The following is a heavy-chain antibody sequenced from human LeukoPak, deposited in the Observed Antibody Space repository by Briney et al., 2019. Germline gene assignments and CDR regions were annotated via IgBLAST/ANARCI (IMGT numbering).Heavy chain of an antibody. Sequence: VKPSETLSLTCTVSGYSISSGYYWGWIRQPPGKGLEWIGSIYHSGSTYYNPSLKSRVTISVDTSKNQFSLKLSSVTAADTAVYYCARTYPSEVAIWVAFDIWGQGTMVTVSS. CDR3: ARTYPSEVAIWVAFDI. V-gene: IGHV4-38-2*02. CDR1: GYSISSGYY. D-gene: IGHD2-21*01. CDR2: IYHSGST. J-gene: IGHJ3*02.